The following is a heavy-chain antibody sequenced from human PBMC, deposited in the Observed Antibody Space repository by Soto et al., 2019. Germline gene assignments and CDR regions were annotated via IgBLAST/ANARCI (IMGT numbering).Heavy chain of an antibody. CDR2: IYYSGST. D-gene: IGHD3-22*01. J-gene: IGHJ4*02. CDR3: ARNHLDPYYYDSSGYFNC. V-gene: IGHV4-31*03. CDR1: GGSISSGGYY. Sequence: SETLSLTCTVSGGSISSGGYYWSWIRQHPGKGLEWIGYIYYSGSTYYNPSLKSRVTISVDTSKNQFSLKLSSVTAADTAVYYCARNHLDPYYYDSSGYFNCWGQGTLVTVSS.